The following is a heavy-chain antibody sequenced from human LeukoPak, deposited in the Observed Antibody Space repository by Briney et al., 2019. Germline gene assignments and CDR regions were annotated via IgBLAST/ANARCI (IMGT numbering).Heavy chain of an antibody. CDR2: IYYSGST. D-gene: IGHD2-21*01. CDR1: GGSISSDGYY. Sequence: SQTLSLTCTVSGGSISSDGYYWSWIRQHPGQGLEWIGYIYYSGSTYYNPSLKSRVTISVDTSKNQFSLKLSSVTAADTAVYYCARGLGKSNPHMFDYWGQGTLVSVSS. V-gene: IGHV4-31*03. J-gene: IGHJ4*02. CDR3: ARGLGKSNPHMFDY.